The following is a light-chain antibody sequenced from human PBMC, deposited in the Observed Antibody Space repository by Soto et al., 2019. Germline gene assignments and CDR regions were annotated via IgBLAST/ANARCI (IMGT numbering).Light chain of an antibody. V-gene: IGKV1-5*01. CDR2: DAS. CDR3: QQYNGYSIT. J-gene: IGKJ5*01. CDR1: QSISSW. Sequence: TPMTQSPSTLSSSLGDRVPITCRASQSISSWLAWYQQKPGKAPKLLIYDASSLESGVPPRFSGSGSGTESTLTISSLQPDDFATYYCQQYNGYSITFGQGTRLEIK.